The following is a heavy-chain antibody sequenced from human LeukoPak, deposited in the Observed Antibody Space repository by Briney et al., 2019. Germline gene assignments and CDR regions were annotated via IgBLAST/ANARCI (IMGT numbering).Heavy chain of an antibody. CDR3: ARSFDGSGSYYNWFDP. J-gene: IGHJ5*02. Sequence: PSETLSLTCAVSGGSISSGGYLWSWVPQPPGKGLEWIGYFEHSGSTYYNPSLKSRVTISVDRSKNQFSLKLSSVTAADTAVYYCARSFDGSGSYYNWFDPWGQGTLVTVSS. CDR2: FEHSGST. V-gene: IGHV4-30-2*01. D-gene: IGHD3-10*01. CDR1: GGSISSGGYL.